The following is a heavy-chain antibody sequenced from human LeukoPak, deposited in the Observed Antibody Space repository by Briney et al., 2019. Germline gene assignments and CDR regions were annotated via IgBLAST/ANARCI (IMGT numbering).Heavy chain of an antibody. J-gene: IGHJ6*03. CDR3: ARPIFGTHYYMDV. Sequence: ASVKVSCKASGFDFTSYGISWVRQAPGQGLEWMGWISAYNGNTHYAQKFQGRVTMTTDTSTSTASLELRSLKSDDTAVYYCARPIFGTHYYMDVWGKGTTVTVSS. D-gene: IGHD3-3*01. V-gene: IGHV1-18*01. CDR1: GFDFTSYG. CDR2: ISAYNGNT.